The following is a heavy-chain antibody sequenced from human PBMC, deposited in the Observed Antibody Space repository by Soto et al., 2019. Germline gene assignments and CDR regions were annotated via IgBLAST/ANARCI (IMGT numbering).Heavy chain of an antibody. CDR2: IYPGDSDT. V-gene: IGHV5-51*01. CDR3: ARHLTPIGDAHYYYGMDV. J-gene: IGHJ6*04. Sequence: GAALKISGEGPGYSFTSSWIGSVRQMPEKGLEWMGIIYPGDSDTRYSPSFQGQVTISADKSISTAYLQWSSLKASDTAMYYCARHLTPIGDAHYYYGMDVWGKGTTVTVYS. D-gene: IGHD3-10*01. CDR1: GYSFTSSW.